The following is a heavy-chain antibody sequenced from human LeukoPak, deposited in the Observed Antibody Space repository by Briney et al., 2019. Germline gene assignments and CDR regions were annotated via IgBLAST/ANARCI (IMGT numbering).Heavy chain of an antibody. J-gene: IGHJ4*02. V-gene: IGHV3-30*02. D-gene: IGHD6-19*01. Sequence: GGSLRLSCATSGFSFSTYGMHWVRQAPGKGLEWVAFIRYDGSNKYYADSVKGRFTISRDNSKNSLYLQMNSLRTEDTALYYCAKVYLKYSSGWYDYWGQGTLVTVSS. CDR2: IRYDGSNK. CDR1: GFSFSTYG. CDR3: AKVYLKYSSGWYDY.